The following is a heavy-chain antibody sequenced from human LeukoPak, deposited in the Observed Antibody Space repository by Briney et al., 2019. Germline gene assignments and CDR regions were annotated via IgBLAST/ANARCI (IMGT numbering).Heavy chain of an antibody. J-gene: IGHJ6*03. CDR2: INPNSGST. CDR3: ARAKREDITMVRGVIVYYYYYMDV. D-gene: IGHD3-10*01. CDR1: GYTFTGYY. Sequence: ASVKVSCKASGYTFTGYYMHWVRQAPGQGLEWMGWINPNSGSTNYAQKFQGRVTMTRDMSISTAYMELSRLRSDDTAVYYCARAKREDITMVRGVIVYYYYYMDVWGKGTTVTVSS. V-gene: IGHV1-2*02.